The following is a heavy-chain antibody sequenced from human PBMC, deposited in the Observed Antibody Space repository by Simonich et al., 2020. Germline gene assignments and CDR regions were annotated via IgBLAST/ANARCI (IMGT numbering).Heavy chain of an antibody. Sequence: EVQLVESGGGLVQPGGSLRLSCAASGFTFSSYWMSWVRQAPGKGLEWVANIKKDGSEKYYVDSVKGRFTISRDNAKNSLYLQMNSLRAEDTAVYYCARDGLGTAYYYYMDVWGKGTTVTVSS. CDR2: IKKDGSEK. CDR1: GFTFSSYW. CDR3: ARDGLGTAYYYYMDV. J-gene: IGHJ6*03. V-gene: IGHV3-7*01. D-gene: IGHD7-27*01.